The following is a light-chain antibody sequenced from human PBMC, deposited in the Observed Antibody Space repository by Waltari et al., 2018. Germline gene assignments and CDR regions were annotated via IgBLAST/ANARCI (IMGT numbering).Light chain of an antibody. CDR3: SSYAGTGVI. CDR1: SSDVGGYKF. Sequence: QSALTQPRSVSGSPGQSVTISCTGTSSDVGGYKFFSWYQQTPCKVPKLLIYDVSKRPSWVPDRFSGSKSGNTASLSISGLQGEDEADYYCSSYAGTGVIFGGGTKLTVL. CDR2: DVS. J-gene: IGLJ2*01. V-gene: IGLV2-11*01.